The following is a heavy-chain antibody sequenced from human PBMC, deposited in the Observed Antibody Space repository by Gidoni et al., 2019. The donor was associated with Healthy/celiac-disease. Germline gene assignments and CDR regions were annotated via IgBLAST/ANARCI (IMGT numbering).Heavy chain of an antibody. CDR3: ARHLGRDYFDY. J-gene: IGHJ4*02. Sequence: QLQLQESGAGLVKPSETLSLTCTVSGGSISSSSYYWGWIRQPPGKGLEWIGSIYYSGSTYSNPSLKSRVTISVDTSKNQFSLKLSSVTAADTAVYYCARHLGRDYFDYWGQGTLVTVSS. CDR2: IYYSGST. CDR1: GGSISSSSYY. V-gene: IGHV4-39*01. D-gene: IGHD3-16*01.